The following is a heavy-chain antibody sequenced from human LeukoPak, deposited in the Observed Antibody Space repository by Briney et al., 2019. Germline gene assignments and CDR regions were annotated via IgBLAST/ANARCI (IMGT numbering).Heavy chain of an antibody. CDR3: ARGAIFGVVIDY. J-gene: IGHJ4*02. CDR1: GGSISSYY. V-gene: IGHV4-59*01. D-gene: IGHD3-3*01. CDR2: IYYSGST. Sequence: PSETLSLTCTVSGGSISSYYWSWIRQPPGKGPEWIGYIYYSGSTNYNPSLKSRVTISVDTSKNQFSLKLSSVTAADTAVCYCARGAIFGVVIDYWGQGTLVTVSS.